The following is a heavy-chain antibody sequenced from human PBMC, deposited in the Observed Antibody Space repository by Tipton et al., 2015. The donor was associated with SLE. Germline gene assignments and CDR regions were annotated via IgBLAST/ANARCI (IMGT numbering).Heavy chain of an antibody. J-gene: IGHJ5*02. CDR1: GGSISGHY. V-gene: IGHV4-59*11. CDR2: ISYSGDI. D-gene: IGHD3-10*01. Sequence: TLSLTCTVSGGSISGHYWRLIRQPPGKGLEWIGSISYSGDINYNPSLESRLTISVDTSKNHFSLELRSVTAADTAVYYCARGGASSKWLDPWGQGTLVTVPS. CDR3: ARGGASSKWLDP.